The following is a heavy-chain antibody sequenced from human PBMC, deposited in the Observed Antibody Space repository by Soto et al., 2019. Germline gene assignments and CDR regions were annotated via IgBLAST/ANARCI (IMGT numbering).Heavy chain of an antibody. CDR1: GYTFTDLY. Sequence: QVQLVQSGAELKKPGASVRVSCKPSGYTFTDLYIPWVRQAPGQGLEWMGWVDPRSGDRRNTQKFQGRVTMSRDTSTSTVYMALNSLTSGDTAVYYCARDNYGHLDYGGQGTLVTVSS. J-gene: IGHJ4*02. CDR3: ARDNYGHLDY. V-gene: IGHV1-2*02. D-gene: IGHD3-10*01. CDR2: VDPRSGDR.